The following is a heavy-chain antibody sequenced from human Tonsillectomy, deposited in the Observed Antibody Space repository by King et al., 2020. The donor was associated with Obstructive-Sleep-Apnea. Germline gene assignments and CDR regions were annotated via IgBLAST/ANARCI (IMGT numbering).Heavy chain of an antibody. CDR2: IHYSGTT. D-gene: IGHD3-16*01. CDR1: GYSISSSNW. V-gene: IGHV4-28*01. J-gene: IGHJ3*02. CDR3: ARRGTPGAFDI. Sequence: QLQESGPGLVKPSDTLSLTCAISGYSISSSNWWGWIRQPPGKGLEWMGYIHYSGTTYYNSSLKIRVTMSVDTSKNQFSLRLSSVTSVDTAVYYCARRGTPGAFDIWGQGAMVTVSS.